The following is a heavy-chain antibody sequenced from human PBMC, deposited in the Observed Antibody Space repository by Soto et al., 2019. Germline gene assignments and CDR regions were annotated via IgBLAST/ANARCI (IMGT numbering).Heavy chain of an antibody. CDR3: AHRGGYCSGGSCRENWFDP. CDR1: GFSLSTSGVG. J-gene: IGHJ5*02. Sequence: QITLKESGPPLVKPTQTLTLTCTFSGFSLSTSGVGVGWIRQPPGKALEWLALIYWNDDKRYSPSLKSRLTITKDTSKNQVVLTMTNMDPVDTATYYCAHRGGYCSGGSCRENWFDPWGQGTLVTVSS. CDR2: IYWNDDK. V-gene: IGHV2-5*01. D-gene: IGHD2-15*01.